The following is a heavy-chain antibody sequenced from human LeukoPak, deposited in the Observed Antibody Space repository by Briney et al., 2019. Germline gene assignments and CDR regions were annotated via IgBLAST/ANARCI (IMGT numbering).Heavy chain of an antibody. D-gene: IGHD2-2*01. V-gene: IGHV4-59*02. J-gene: IGHJ3*02. CDR1: GGSVSSYY. CDR3: ARARYANAWYAFDI. CDR2: LSHSGSS. Sequence: SETLSLTCAVSGGSVSSYYWSWIRRPPGRGLEWIAYLSHSGSSDSNPSLTSRVTTLVDTSKNQFSLKLTSVTAADTAVYYCARARYANAWYAFDIWGHGTMVTVSS.